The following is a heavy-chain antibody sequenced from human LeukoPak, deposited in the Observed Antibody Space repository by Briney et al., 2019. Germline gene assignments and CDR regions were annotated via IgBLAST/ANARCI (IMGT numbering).Heavy chain of an antibody. CDR2: ISISGDII. V-gene: IGHV3-48*01. Sequence: GGSLRLSCAASGFTFSSYSMNWARQAPGKGLEWVSYISISGDIIYYADSVKGRFTMSRDNAKNSLYLQMNSLRAEDTAVYYCARGVTTDCSGGSCYDVWGQGTTVTVSS. D-gene: IGHD2-15*01. CDR1: GFTFSSYS. CDR3: ARGVTTDCSGGSCYDV. J-gene: IGHJ6*02.